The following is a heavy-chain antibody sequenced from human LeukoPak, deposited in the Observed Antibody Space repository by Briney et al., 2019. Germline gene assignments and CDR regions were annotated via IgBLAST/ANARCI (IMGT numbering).Heavy chain of an antibody. CDR2: TSSSGSTI. D-gene: IGHD3-10*01. Sequence: GGSLRLSCAASGFTFSSYEMNWVRQAPGKGLEWVSYTSSSGSTIYYADSVKGRFTISRDNAKNSLYLQMNSLRAEDTAVYYCARTHQSQNYYGSGSYARYFDYWGQGTLVTVSS. CDR3: ARTHQSQNYYGSGSYARYFDY. V-gene: IGHV3-48*03. J-gene: IGHJ4*02. CDR1: GFTFSSYE.